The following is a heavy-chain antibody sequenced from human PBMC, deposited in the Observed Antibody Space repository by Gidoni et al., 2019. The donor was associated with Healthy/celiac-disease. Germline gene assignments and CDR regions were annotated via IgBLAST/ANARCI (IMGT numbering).Heavy chain of an antibody. CDR2: IWYDGSNK. CDR3: ARAYSSGWYDAFDI. J-gene: IGHJ3*02. Sequence: QVQLVESGGGVVQPGRSLRLSCAASGFTFSSYGIHWVRQAPGKGLEWVAVIWYDGSNKYYADSVKGRFTISRDNSKNTLYLQMNSLRAEDTAVYYCARAYSSGWYDAFDIWGQGTMVTVFS. CDR1: GFTFSSYG. D-gene: IGHD6-19*01. V-gene: IGHV3-33*01.